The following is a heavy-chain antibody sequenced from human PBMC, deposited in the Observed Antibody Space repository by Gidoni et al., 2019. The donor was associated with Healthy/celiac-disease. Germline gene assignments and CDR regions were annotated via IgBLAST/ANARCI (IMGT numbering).Heavy chain of an antibody. CDR1: GGSISSSNW. CDR3: ARHTESIVLYDVTLGGMRIVIDAFDI. D-gene: IGHD2-8*01. Sequence: QVQLQESGTGLVKPSGTMSLTCAVSGGSISSSNWWSGVRAPPGKGLEWIGEIYHSGRPHSTPSLKRRFTIAVDTSKTQFPPKLGPVTAADTAVYYCARHTESIVLYDVTLGGMRIVIDAFDIWGQGTMVTVSS. CDR2: IYHSGRP. V-gene: IGHV4-4*02. J-gene: IGHJ3*02.